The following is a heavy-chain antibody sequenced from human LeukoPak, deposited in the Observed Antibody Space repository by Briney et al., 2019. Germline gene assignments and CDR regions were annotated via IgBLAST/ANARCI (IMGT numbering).Heavy chain of an antibody. V-gene: IGHV4-39*07. CDR3: AREETAAADFDY. J-gene: IGHJ4*02. CDR2: IYYSGST. D-gene: IGHD6-13*01. Sequence: SETLSLTCTVSGGSISSSSYYWGWIRQPPGKGLEWIGSIYYSGSTYYNPSLKSRVTISVDTSKNQFSLKLSSVTAADTAVYYCAREETAAADFDYWGQGTLATVSS. CDR1: GGSISSSSYY.